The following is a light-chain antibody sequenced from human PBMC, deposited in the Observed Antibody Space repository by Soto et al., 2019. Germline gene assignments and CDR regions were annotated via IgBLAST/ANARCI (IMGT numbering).Light chain of an antibody. J-gene: IGKJ5*01. Sequence: EIVLTQSPGTLSMSPGERATLSCRASQSLTNNYLAWFQQKPGQTPRLLIYRASTRAAGLPDRFSGSGSGTEFTLSMSSLQSEDFAVYYCQQYWKWPITFGQGTRLEIK. CDR1: QSLTNNY. CDR3: QQYWKWPIT. V-gene: IGKV3-15*01. CDR2: RAS.